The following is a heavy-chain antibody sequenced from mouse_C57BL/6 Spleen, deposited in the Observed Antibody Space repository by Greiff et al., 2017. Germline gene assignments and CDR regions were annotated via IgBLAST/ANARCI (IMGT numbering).Heavy chain of an antibody. CDR2: IWSGGST. V-gene: IGHV2-2*01. J-gene: IGHJ3*01. Sequence: VQLQQSGPGLVQPSQSLSITCTVSGFSLTSYGVHWVRQSPGKGLEWLGVIWSGGSTDYNAAFISRLSISKDNSKRQVFFKMNSLQADDTAIYYCAYDYDGFAYWGQGTLVTVSA. CDR3: AYDYDGFAY. D-gene: IGHD2-4*01. CDR1: GFSLTSYG.